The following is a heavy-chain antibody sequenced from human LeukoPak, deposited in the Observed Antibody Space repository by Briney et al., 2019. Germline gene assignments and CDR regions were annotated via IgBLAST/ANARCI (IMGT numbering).Heavy chain of an antibody. J-gene: IGHJ6*03. CDR2: ISSSSSTI. D-gene: IGHD2-2*01. CDR3: ARVEVVPAATATGYYYYMDV. V-gene: IGHV3-48*01. Sequence: GGSLRLSCAASGFTFSSYSMNWVRQAPGKGLEWVSYISSSSSTIYYADSVKGRFTISRDNAKNSLYLQMNSLRAEDTAVYYCARVEVVPAATATGYYYYMDVWGKGTTVTVPS. CDR1: GFTFSSYS.